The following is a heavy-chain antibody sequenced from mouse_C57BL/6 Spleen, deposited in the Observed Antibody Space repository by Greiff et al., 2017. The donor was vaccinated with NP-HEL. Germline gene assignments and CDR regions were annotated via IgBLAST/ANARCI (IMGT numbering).Heavy chain of an antibody. J-gene: IGHJ1*03. CDR2: IYPGNSDT. CDR1: GYTFTSYW. CDR3: TRSGVLLRSFDV. V-gene: IGHV1-5*01. D-gene: IGHD1-1*01. Sequence: VHVKQSGTVLARPGASVKMSCKTSGYTFTSYWMHWVKQRPGQGLEWIGAIYPGNSDTSYNQKFKGKAKLTAVTSASTAYMELSSLTNEDSAVYYCTRSGVLLRSFDVWGTGTTVTVSS.